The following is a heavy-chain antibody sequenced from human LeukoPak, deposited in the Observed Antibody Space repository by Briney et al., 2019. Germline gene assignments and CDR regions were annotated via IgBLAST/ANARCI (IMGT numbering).Heavy chain of an antibody. CDR1: GGSISGYY. CDR2: IYYSGST. Sequence: KASETLSLTCTVSGGSISGYYWSWIRQPPGKGLEWIGYIYYSGSTNYNPSLKSRVTISVDTSKNQFSLKLSSVTAADTAVYYCARGTHVLLWFGELSIHPGVFDYWGQGTLVTVSS. CDR3: ARGTHVLLWFGELSIHPGVFDY. J-gene: IGHJ4*02. V-gene: IGHV4-59*01. D-gene: IGHD3-10*01.